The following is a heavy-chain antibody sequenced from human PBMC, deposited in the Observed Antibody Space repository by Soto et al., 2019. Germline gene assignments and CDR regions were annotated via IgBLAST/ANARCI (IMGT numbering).Heavy chain of an antibody. CDR3: ARRRSSTAFDI. Sequence: PGESLKISCKASGYSFTTYWIGWVRQMPGKGLEWMGIIYPGDSDTKYSPSLQGQVTISADTSISTAYLQWSNLKASDTAMYYCARRRSSTAFDIWGQGTMVTVSS. V-gene: IGHV5-51*01. J-gene: IGHJ3*02. CDR1: GYSFTTYW. CDR2: IYPGDSDT. D-gene: IGHD2-2*01.